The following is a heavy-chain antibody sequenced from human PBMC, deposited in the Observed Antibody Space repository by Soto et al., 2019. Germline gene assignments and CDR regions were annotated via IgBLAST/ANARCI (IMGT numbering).Heavy chain of an antibody. CDR3: ARHAIGDIEYSSSSGWFDP. J-gene: IGHJ5*02. V-gene: IGHV4-39*01. D-gene: IGHD6-6*01. CDR2: IYYSGST. Sequence: SETLCLTCTVSGGSISSSSYYWGWIRQPPGKGLEWIGSIYYSGSTYYNPSLKSRVTISVDTSKNQFSLKLSSVTAADTAVYYCARHAIGDIEYSSSSGWFDPWGQGTLVTVS. CDR1: GGSISSSSYY.